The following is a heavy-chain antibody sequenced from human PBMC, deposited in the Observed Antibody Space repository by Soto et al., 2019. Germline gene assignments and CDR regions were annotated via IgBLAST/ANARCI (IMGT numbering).Heavy chain of an antibody. CDR3: ARGLAYCGGDCSIFDY. V-gene: IGHV4-4*02. D-gene: IGHD2-21*02. CDR1: GGSISSSNW. Sequence: SVTLFLTCAVSGGSISSSNWWSWVRQPPGKGLEWIGEIYHSGSTNYNPSLKSRVTISVDKSKNQFSLKLSSVTAADTAVYYCARGLAYCGGDCSIFDYWGQGTLVTVSS. J-gene: IGHJ4*02. CDR2: IYHSGST.